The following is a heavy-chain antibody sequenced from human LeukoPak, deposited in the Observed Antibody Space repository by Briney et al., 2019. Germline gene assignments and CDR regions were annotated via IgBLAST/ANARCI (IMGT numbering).Heavy chain of an antibody. CDR3: ATDPIPRIYDFWSGYSRYFDY. D-gene: IGHD3-3*01. Sequence: ASVKVSCKVSGYTLTELSMHWVRQAPGKGLEWMGGFDPEDGETIYAQKFQGRVTMTEDTSTDTAYMELSSLRSEDTAVYYCATDPIPRIYDFWSGYSRYFDYWGQGTLVTVSS. CDR2: FDPEDGET. V-gene: IGHV1-24*01. J-gene: IGHJ4*02. CDR1: GYTLTELS.